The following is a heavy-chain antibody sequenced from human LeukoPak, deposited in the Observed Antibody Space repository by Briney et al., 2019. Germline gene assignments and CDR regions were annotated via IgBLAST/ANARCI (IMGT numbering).Heavy chain of an antibody. CDR1: GGSISSGDYY. CDR2: IYYSGST. Sequence: SETLSLTCTVSGGSISSGDYYWSWIRQPPEKGLEWIGYIYYSGSTYYNPSLKSRVTISVDTSKNQFSLKLSSVTAADTAVYYCARDNQDILTGFDYWGQGTLVTVSS. V-gene: IGHV4-30-4*01. CDR3: ARDNQDILTGFDY. J-gene: IGHJ4*02. D-gene: IGHD3-9*01.